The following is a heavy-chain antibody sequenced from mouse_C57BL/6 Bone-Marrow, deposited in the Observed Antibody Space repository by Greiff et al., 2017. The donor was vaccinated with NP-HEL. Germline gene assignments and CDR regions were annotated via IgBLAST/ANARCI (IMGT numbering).Heavy chain of an antibody. D-gene: IGHD2-5*01. CDR3: ARRGYSNYPYFYALDY. CDR2: ISSGSSTI. V-gene: IGHV5-17*01. J-gene: IGHJ4*01. Sequence: EVQLVESGGGLVKPGGSLKLSCAASGFTFSDYGMHWVRQAPEKGLEWVAYISSGSSTIYYADTVKGRFTISRDNAKYTLFLQMTSLRSEDTAMYYCARRGYSNYPYFYALDYWGHGTSVTVSS. CDR1: GFTFSDYG.